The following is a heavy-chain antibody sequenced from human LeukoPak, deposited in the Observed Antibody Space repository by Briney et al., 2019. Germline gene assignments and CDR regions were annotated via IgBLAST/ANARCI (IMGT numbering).Heavy chain of an antibody. J-gene: IGHJ4*02. V-gene: IGHV5-51*01. CDR3: ARTEPFVVVPAAMDY. CDR2: IYPGDSDT. D-gene: IGHD2-2*01. CDR1: GYSFTSYW. Sequence: GESLKISCKGSGYSFTSYWIGWVRQMPGKGLEWMGIIYPGDSDTRYSPSFQGQVTISAVKSISTAYLQWSSLKASDTAMYYCARTEPFVVVPAAMDYWGQGTLVTVSS.